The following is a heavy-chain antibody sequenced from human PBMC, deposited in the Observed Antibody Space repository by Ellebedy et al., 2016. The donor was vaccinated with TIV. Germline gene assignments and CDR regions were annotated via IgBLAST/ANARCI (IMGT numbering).Heavy chain of an antibody. J-gene: IGHJ5*02. CDR2: FDPEDGET. V-gene: IGHV1-24*01. CDR1: GYNLTELS. CDR3: ATSGPPGYCSSTNCYNFYYGMDP. D-gene: IGHD2-2*01. Sequence: AASVKVSCKVSGYNLTELSMHWVRQAPGKGLEWKGSFDPEDGETFYAQNFQGRVTMTEDTSTDTVYMELNSLRSEDSAVYYCATSGPPGYCSSTNCYNFYYGMDPWGQGTLVSVSS.